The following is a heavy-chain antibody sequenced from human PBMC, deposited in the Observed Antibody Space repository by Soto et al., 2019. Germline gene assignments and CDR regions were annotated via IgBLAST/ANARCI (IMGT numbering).Heavy chain of an antibody. CDR1: GGSISGAGYY. Sequence: QLQLQESGPGLVEPSQTLSLTCTVSGGSISGAGYYWSWIRQNPGKGLEWIGYIFHDGTTYSNPSLKSRLTISVDTSKTQFSLKLNSVTAADTAVYYCARAWTAAAGWANWFDLWGQGTLVTVSS. D-gene: IGHD6-13*01. CDR3: ARAWTAAAGWANWFDL. V-gene: IGHV4-31*03. J-gene: IGHJ5*02. CDR2: IFHDGTT.